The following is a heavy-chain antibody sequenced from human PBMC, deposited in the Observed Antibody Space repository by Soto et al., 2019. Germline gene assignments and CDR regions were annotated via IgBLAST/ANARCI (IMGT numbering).Heavy chain of an antibody. CDR3: ARYYDNYYFDS. J-gene: IGHJ4*02. CDR1: GGSISSYY. D-gene: IGHD1-26*01. V-gene: IGHV4-59*08. Sequence: PSETLSLTCTVSGGSISSYYWSWIRQPPGKGLEWIGCLYYSGGTTYNPSLKSRVTISVDTSKNQFSLKLSSVTAADTAVYYCARYYDNYYFDSWGQGTVVTVSS. CDR2: LYYSGGT.